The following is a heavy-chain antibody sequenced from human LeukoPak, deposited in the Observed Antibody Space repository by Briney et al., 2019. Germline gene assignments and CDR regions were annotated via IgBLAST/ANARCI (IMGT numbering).Heavy chain of an antibody. V-gene: IGHV3-30*02. CDR1: GFTFSNYG. D-gene: IGHD6-25*01. J-gene: IGHJ4*02. CDR2: IQYDGSNK. CDR3: AKDRIVALQTPLSYFDY. Sequence: GGSLRLSCAASGFTFSNYGIHWVRQAPGKGLEWVAFIQYDGSNKYYADSVKGRFTISRDNSKNTLYLQMNSLRAEDTAVYYCAKDRIVALQTPLSYFDYWGQGTLVTVSS.